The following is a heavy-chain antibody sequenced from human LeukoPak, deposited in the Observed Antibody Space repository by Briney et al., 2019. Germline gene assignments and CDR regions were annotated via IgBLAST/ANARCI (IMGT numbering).Heavy chain of an antibody. J-gene: IGHJ4*02. CDR3: AREGGFYRPLDY. Sequence: SETLSLTCGVSGGSISSTNWWTWVRQPPGKGLEWIGEVHLDGRTNYNPSLESRLTMSVDLFENHISLKLTSVTAADTAVYCCAREGGFYRPLDYSGQGTLVTVSS. V-gene: IGHV4-4*01. D-gene: IGHD3-3*01. CDR2: VHLDGRT. CDR1: GGSISSTNW.